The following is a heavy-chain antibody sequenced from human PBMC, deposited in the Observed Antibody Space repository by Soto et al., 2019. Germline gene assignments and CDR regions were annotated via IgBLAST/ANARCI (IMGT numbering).Heavy chain of an antibody. CDR2: INIDGSDT. D-gene: IGHD2-21*01. CDR1: GLTFSSSW. CDR3: TRDRDIVVVNVHYDVFDI. Sequence: GGSLRLSCAASGLTFSSSWMHWVRQAPGKGLVWVSRINIDGSDTTYADSVKGRFTISRDNAKNTLYLQMNSLRAEDAAVYYCTRDRDIVVVNVHYDVFDIWGQGTMVTVSS. J-gene: IGHJ3*02. V-gene: IGHV3-74*01.